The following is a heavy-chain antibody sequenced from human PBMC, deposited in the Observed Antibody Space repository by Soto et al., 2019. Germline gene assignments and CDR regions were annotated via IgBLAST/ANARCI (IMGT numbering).Heavy chain of an antibody. CDR3: ARDGVAAGNINFDY. D-gene: IGHD6-19*01. CDR1: GYTFTSYA. CDR2: INAGNGNT. Sequence: ASVKVSCKASGYTFTSYAMHWVRQAPGQRLEWMGWINAGNGNTKYSQKFQGRVTITRDTSASTAYMELSSLRSEDTAVYYCARDGVAAGNINFDYWGQGTLVTVSS. J-gene: IGHJ4*01. V-gene: IGHV1-3*01.